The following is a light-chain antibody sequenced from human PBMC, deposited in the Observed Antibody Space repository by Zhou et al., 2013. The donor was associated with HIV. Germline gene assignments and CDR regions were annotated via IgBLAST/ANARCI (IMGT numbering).Light chain of an antibody. CDR3: LHNGRRTPKT. J-gene: IGKJ1*01. CDR2: GAS. CDR1: QGIGND. V-gene: IGKV1-17*01. Sequence: QMSQSPSSLPASVGDRVTITCRASQGIGNDVNWYQHKPGEAPRRLIYGASNLQPGVPSRFSGRGHGTEFSLTISGLQSEDFATYFCLHNGRRTPKTFGQGTEV.